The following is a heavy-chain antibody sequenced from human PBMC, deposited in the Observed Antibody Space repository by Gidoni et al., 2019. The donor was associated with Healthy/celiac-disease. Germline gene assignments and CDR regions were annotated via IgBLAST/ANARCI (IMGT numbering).Heavy chain of an antibody. CDR2: ISGSVGST. Sequence: EVQLLESGGGLGQPGGSLRLSCAASGVTFSSYAMSGVRQAPGKGLEWVSAISGSVGSTYYADSVKGRFTISRDNSKNTLYLQMNSLRAEDTAVYYCAKVRHRIAHRYFDYWGQGTLVTVSS. CDR1: GVTFSSYA. D-gene: IGHD6-13*01. J-gene: IGHJ4*02. V-gene: IGHV3-23*01. CDR3: AKVRHRIAHRYFDY.